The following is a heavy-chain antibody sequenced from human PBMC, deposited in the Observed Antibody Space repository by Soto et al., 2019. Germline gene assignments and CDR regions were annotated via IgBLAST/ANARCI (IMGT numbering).Heavy chain of an antibody. D-gene: IGHD1-26*01. CDR1: GGTFSSYA. CDR3: ASERVGYPGYHYYCCGMEV. Sequence: QVQLVQSGAEVKKPGSSVKVSCKASGGTFSSYAISWVRQAPGQGLEWVGGIIPIFGTANYAQKFQGRVTITADESTSTAYMELSSLRSEETAVYYCASERVGYPGYHYYCCGMEVWGQGTTVTVSS. J-gene: IGHJ6*02. CDR2: IIPIFGTA. V-gene: IGHV1-69*01.